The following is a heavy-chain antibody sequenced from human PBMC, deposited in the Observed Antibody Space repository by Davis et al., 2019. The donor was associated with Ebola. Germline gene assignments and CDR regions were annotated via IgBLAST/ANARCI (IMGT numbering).Heavy chain of an antibody. D-gene: IGHD4-11*01. CDR2: IYYSGST. Sequence: MPSETLSLTCTVSGGSISSYYWSWIRQPPGKGLEWIGYIYYSGSTNYNPSLKSRVTISVDTSKNHFSLKLSSVTAADTAVYYCAREAPVAVTTYYFDYWGQGTLVTVSS. CDR3: AREAPVAVTTYYFDY. V-gene: IGHV4-59*01. J-gene: IGHJ4*02. CDR1: GGSISSYY.